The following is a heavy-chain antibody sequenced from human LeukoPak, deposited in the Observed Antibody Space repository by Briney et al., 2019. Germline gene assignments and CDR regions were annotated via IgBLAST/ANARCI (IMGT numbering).Heavy chain of an antibody. J-gene: IGHJ4*02. V-gene: IGHV1-69*06. Sequence: GASVTVSCKASGGTFSSYAISWVRQAPGQGLEWMGGIIPIFGTANYAQKFQGRVTITADKSTSTAYMELSSLRSEDTAVYYCARGSSGWWYYFDYWGQGTLVTVSS. D-gene: IGHD6-19*01. CDR1: GGTFSSYA. CDR2: IIPIFGTA. CDR3: ARGSSGWWYYFDY.